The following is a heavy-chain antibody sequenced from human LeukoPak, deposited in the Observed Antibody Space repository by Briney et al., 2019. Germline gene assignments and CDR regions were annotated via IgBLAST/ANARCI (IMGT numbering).Heavy chain of an antibody. Sequence: GGSLRLSCAASGFTFSSYGMHWVRQAPGKGLEWVAVIGTAGDTYYPGSVKGRFTISRENAKNSLYLQMNSLRAGDTAVYYCARGRGYSYGELDPWGQGTLVTVSS. CDR1: GFTFSSYG. CDR2: IGTAGDT. J-gene: IGHJ5*02. D-gene: IGHD5-18*01. CDR3: ARGRGYSYGELDP. V-gene: IGHV3-13*01.